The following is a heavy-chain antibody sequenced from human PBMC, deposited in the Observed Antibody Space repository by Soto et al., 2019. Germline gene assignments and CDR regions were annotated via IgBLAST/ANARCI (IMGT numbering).Heavy chain of an antibody. D-gene: IGHD2-15*01. Sequence: GGSLRLSCAASGFTFSSYAMHWVRQAPGKGLEWVAVISYDGSNKYYADSVKGRFTISRDNSKNTLYLQMNSLRAEDTAVYYSASDKARIAATPANYYSSGMDFWGQGSTVTGSS. CDR2: ISYDGSNK. CDR3: ASDKARIAATPANYYSSGMDF. CDR1: GFTFSSYA. J-gene: IGHJ6*02. V-gene: IGHV3-30-3*01.